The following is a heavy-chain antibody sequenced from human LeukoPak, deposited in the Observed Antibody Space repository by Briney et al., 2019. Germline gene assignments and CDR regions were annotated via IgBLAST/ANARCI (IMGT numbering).Heavy chain of an antibody. Sequence: GGSLRLSCAASGFTFNSYAMSWVRQAPGKGLEWVSGISGSGGNTYYADSVRGRFTISRDNSKNTLSLQMNSLRAEDTAVYYCARGRYSYGQDSDYWGQGTLVTVSS. CDR2: ISGSGGNT. D-gene: IGHD5-18*01. CDR3: ARGRYSYGQDSDY. J-gene: IGHJ4*02. CDR1: GFTFNSYA. V-gene: IGHV3-23*01.